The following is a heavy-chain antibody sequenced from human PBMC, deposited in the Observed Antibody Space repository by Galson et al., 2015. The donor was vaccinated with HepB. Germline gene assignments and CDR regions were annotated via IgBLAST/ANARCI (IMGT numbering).Heavy chain of an antibody. CDR1: GLVFSYAW. CDR3: ATGEDGHSN. J-gene: IGHJ4*02. Sequence: SLRLSCAASGLVFSYAWMNWVRQAPGKGLEWVGRITSKDHGETRDYAAPVKGRFTVSRDDSKNTLYLQMNSLTADDTAVYYCATGEDGHSNWGQGTLVTVSS. CDR2: ITSKDHGETR. V-gene: IGHV3-15*01. D-gene: IGHD5-24*01.